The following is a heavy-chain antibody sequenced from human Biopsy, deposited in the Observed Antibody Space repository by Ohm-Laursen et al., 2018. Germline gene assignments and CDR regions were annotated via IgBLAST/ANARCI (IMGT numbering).Heavy chain of an antibody. CDR2: IYFTGST. J-gene: IGHJ3*01. V-gene: IGHV4-61*08. CDR1: GGSISSGGSY. D-gene: IGHD5-24*01. Sequence: SDTLSLTCTVSGGSISSGGSYWSWIRQRPGKGLEWIGYIYFTGSTNYNPSLKSRVTISVDTSKNQFSLRLSSVTAADTAVYYCARDSGGMATILDAFDLWGQGTMVTVSP. CDR3: ARDSGGMATILDAFDL.